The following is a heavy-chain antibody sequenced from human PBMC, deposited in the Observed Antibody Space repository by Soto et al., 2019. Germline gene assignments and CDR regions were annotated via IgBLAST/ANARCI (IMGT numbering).Heavy chain of an antibody. CDR1: GYTFSSYG. D-gene: IGHD3-10*01. CDR2: ISDYNGNT. Sequence: QVQLVQSGVEVKKAGASVKVSCKASGYTFSSYGISWARQAPGQGLEWMGWISDYNGNTHYAQKFQGRLIMTTDTSTRRAYMELRGLRSDDTAVYFCARAGYDSGSGTYSTPRYYGMDVWGQGTTVTVSS. CDR3: ARAGYDSGSGTYSTPRYYGMDV. V-gene: IGHV1-18*01. J-gene: IGHJ6*02.